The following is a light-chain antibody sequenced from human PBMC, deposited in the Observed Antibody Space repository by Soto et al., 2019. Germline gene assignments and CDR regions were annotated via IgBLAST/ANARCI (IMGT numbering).Light chain of an antibody. Sequence: IHMTQSPSSLSASVGYRVTITCRASQSISSYLNWYQQKPGKAPKLLIYAASSLQSGVPSRFSGSGYGTDFTLTISSLQTEDFATYYCQQSYSTLWTFGQGTKVDIK. CDR1: QSISSY. J-gene: IGKJ1*01. CDR2: AAS. CDR3: QQSYSTLWT. V-gene: IGKV1-39*01.